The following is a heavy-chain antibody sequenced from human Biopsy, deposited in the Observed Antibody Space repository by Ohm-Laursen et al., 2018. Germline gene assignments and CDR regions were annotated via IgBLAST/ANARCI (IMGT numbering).Heavy chain of an antibody. D-gene: IGHD3-10*01. CDR1: GDPITSYF. CDR3: ARRLPLRGYAFDV. V-gene: IGHV4-59*08. CDR2: IYYRGNT. J-gene: IGHJ3*01. Sequence: GTLSLTCTVSGDPITSYFWNWIRQAPGKGLEWIGNIYYRGNTNYSPSLKSRATISLDTSKNQFSLKLNSVTATDTAVYYCARRLPLRGYAFDVWGQGTLVTVSS.